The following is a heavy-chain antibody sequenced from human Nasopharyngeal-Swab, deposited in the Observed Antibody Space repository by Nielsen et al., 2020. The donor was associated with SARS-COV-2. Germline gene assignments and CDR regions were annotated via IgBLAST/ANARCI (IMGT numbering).Heavy chain of an antibody. D-gene: IGHD3-3*01. Sequence: SVKVSCKASGGTFSSYAISWVRQAPGQGLEWMGGIIPIFGTANYAQKFQGRVTITADESTSTAYMELSSLRSEDTAVYYCARDLWRRAARDYYYYGVDVWGQGTTVTVSS. CDR2: IIPIFGTA. CDR3: ARDLWRRAARDYYYYGVDV. V-gene: IGHV1-69*13. CDR1: GGTFSSYA. J-gene: IGHJ6*02.